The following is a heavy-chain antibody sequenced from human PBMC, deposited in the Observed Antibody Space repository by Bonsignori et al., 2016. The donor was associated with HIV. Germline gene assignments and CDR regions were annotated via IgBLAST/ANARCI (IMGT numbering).Heavy chain of an antibody. CDR1: GFAFNNYA. D-gene: IGHD5-18*01. CDR2: ISATGSHT. J-gene: IGHJ4*02. CDR3: ASDRGYSYADFDY. V-gene: IGHV3-23*01. Sequence: EVQLLESGGGLVQPGGSLRLSCAASGFAFNNYAMTWVRQAPGTRLEWVSAISATGSHTYYADSVKGRFTISRDNSKNTLYLQMSSLSAEDTAVYYCASDRGYSYADFDYWGRGNVGHRLR.